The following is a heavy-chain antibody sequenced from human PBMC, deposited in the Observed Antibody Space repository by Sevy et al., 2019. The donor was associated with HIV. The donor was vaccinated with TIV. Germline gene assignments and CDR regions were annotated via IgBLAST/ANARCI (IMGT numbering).Heavy chain of an antibody. D-gene: IGHD5-18*01. J-gene: IGHJ5*02. CDR1: GGSISSSSYY. CDR3: ARHPHVVRYSYGAAVPGDGWFDP. Sequence: SETLSLTCTVSGGSISSSSYYWGWIRQPPGKGLEWIGSIYYSGSTYYNPSLKSRVTISVDTSKNQFSLKLSSVTAADTVVYYCARHPHVVRYSYGAAVPGDGWFDPWGQGTLVTVSS. V-gene: IGHV4-39*01. CDR2: IYYSGST.